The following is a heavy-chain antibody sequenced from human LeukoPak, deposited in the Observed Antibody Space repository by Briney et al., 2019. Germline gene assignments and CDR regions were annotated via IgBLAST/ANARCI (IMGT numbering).Heavy chain of an antibody. J-gene: IGHJ4*02. Sequence: PSETLSLTCTVSGYSISSGYYWGWIRQPPGKGLEWIGSIYESGSTYYNPSLKSRVTISVDTSKNQFSLKLSSVTAADTAVYYCARLSGDCGGDCLDYWGQGTLVTVSS. CDR2: IYESGST. V-gene: IGHV4-38-2*02. D-gene: IGHD2-21*02. CDR3: ARLSGDCGGDCLDY. CDR1: GYSISSGYY.